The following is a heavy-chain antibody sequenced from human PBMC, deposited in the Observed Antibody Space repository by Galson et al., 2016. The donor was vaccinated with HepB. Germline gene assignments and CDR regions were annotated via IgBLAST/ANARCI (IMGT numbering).Heavy chain of an antibody. CDR3: CLRLHQGPIGLPPGTLLQEHL. D-gene: IGHD5/OR15-5a*01. Sequence: SVKVSCKASGYTFTSNAIHWVRQAPGQRLEWLGWVNGGDDNTKYSQSFQGRVTFTRDTSANTVYMELRALRPEDPVPYLRCLRLHQGPIGLPPGTLLQEHLWG. V-gene: IGHV1-3*01. CDR1: GYTFTSNA. J-gene: IGHJ6*01. CDR2: VNGGDDNT.